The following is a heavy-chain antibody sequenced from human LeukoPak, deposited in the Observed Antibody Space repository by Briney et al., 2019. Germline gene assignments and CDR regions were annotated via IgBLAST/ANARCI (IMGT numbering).Heavy chain of an antibody. J-gene: IGHJ4*02. CDR1: GGSISSSSSY. V-gene: IGHV4-39*01. CDR3: ARLAGGTMIVVVTYFDY. Sequence: TSETLSLTCTVSGGSISSSSSYWGWIRQPPGKGLEWIGSVYYSGSTYYNPSLKSRVTISVDTSKNQFSLKLSSVTAADTAVYYCARLAGGTMIVVVTYFDYWGQGTLVTVSS. D-gene: IGHD3-22*01. CDR2: VYYSGST.